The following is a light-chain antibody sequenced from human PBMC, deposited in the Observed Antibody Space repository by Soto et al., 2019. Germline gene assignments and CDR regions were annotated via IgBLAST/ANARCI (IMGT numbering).Light chain of an antibody. CDR2: GAS. V-gene: IGKV3-11*01. CDR3: QQRSNRAT. J-gene: IGKJ3*01. Sequence: SQSAATLSVSTGERATLSCRASQPIRNNLAWFQLRPGQAPRLVIFGASNRATGIPARFSGSGSVTDFTLTISSLEPEDFAVYYCQQRSNRATFGPRTKVAIK. CDR1: QPIRNN.